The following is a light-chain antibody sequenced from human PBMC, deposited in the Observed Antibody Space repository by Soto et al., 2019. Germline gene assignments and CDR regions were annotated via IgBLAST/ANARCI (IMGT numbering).Light chain of an antibody. CDR3: QQVISFPLT. CDR2: AAS. Sequence: DIQMTQSPSSVSAFVGDRVTITCRASQGIDNWLAWYQQKPGKAPKLLIYAASTLQSGVPSRFSGSGSGTDFMLIISSLQPEDFATYSCQQVISFPLTFGGGTKVEIK. CDR1: QGIDNW. J-gene: IGKJ4*01. V-gene: IGKV1D-12*01.